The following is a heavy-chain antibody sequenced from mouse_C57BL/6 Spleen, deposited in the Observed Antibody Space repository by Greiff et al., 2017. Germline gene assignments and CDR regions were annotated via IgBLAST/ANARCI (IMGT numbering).Heavy chain of an antibody. J-gene: IGHJ4*01. Sequence: QVHVKQSGPGLVQPSQSLSITCTVSGFSLTSYGVHWVRQSPGKGLEWLGVIWSGGSTDYNAAFISRLSISKDNSKSQVFFKMNSLQADDTAIYYCASSIVTTLDYYAMDYWGQGTSVTVSS. CDR3: ASSIVTTLDYYAMDY. D-gene: IGHD2-5*01. V-gene: IGHV2-2*01. CDR2: IWSGGST. CDR1: GFSLTSYG.